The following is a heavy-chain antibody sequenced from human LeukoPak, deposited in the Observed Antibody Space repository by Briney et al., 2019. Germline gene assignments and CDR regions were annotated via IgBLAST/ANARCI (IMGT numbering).Heavy chain of an antibody. J-gene: IGHJ5*02. CDR2: IHPHGIF. V-gene: IGHV4-34*01. CDR3: ARGRDRSKAGDL. D-gene: IGHD5-24*01. CDR1: VGSCDDYY. Sequence: SETLSLTCDVYVGSCDDYYCSWSRQPPGKGLGWIGEIHPHGIFYYNSSLRSRVTISIYTSKSRFSLRLTSVTAADTAFYFCARGRDRSKAGDLWGQGSLVTVSS.